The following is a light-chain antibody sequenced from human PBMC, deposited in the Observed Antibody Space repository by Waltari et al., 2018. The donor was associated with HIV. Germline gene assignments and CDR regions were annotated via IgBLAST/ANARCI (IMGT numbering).Light chain of an antibody. CDR2: KVS. CDR1: LSLVYSDGNTY. V-gene: IGKV2-30*01. CDR3: MQGTHWPYT. J-gene: IGKJ2*01. Sequence: DVVMTQSPLSLPVTLGQPASISCRSSLSLVYSDGNTYLSWFQQRPGQSPRRLVYKVSKRDSGVPDRFSGSGSGTGFTLKISRVEAEDVGVYYCMQGTHWPYTFGQGTK.